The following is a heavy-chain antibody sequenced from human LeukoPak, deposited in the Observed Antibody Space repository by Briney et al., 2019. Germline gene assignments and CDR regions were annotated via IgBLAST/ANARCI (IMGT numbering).Heavy chain of an antibody. Sequence: GGSLRLSCAASGFTFSSYAMSWVRQAPGKGLEWVSAISGSGGSTYYADSVKGRFTIFRDNSKNTLYLQMNSLRAEDTAVYYCAKGNYGSFYFDYWGQGTLVTVSS. CDR2: ISGSGGST. V-gene: IGHV3-23*01. CDR1: GFTFSSYA. D-gene: IGHD6-6*01. J-gene: IGHJ4*02. CDR3: AKGNYGSFYFDY.